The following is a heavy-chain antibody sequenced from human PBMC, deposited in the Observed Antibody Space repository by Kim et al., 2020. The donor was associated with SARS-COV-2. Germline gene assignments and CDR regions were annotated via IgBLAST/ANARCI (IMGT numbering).Heavy chain of an antibody. D-gene: IGHD3-9*01. V-gene: IGHV4-59*01. Sequence: SETLSLTCTVSGGSISSYYWSWIRQPPGKGLEWIGYIYYSGSTNYNPSLKSRVTISVDTSKNQFSLKLSSVTAAYTAVYYCARAGYDILTGYWYFDLWGRGTLVTASA. J-gene: IGHJ2*01. CDR2: IYYSGST. CDR3: ARAGYDILTGYWYFDL. CDR1: GGSISSYY.